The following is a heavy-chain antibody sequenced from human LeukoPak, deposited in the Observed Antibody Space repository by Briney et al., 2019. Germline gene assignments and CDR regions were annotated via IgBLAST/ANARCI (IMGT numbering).Heavy chain of an antibody. CDR1: GYTFTSYD. Sequence: GSVKVSCKASGYTFTSYDINWVRQATGQGLEWMGWMNPNSGNTGYAQKFQGRVTITRNTSISTAYVELSSLRSEDTAVYYCARDYGDYFDYWGQGTLVTVSS. V-gene: IGHV1-8*03. D-gene: IGHD4-17*01. J-gene: IGHJ4*02. CDR2: MNPNSGNT. CDR3: ARDYGDYFDY.